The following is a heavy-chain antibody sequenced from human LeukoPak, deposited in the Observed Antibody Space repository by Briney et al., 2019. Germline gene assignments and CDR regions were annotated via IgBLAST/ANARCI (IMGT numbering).Heavy chain of an antibody. V-gene: IGHV4-4*07. CDR2: IYTSGST. Sequence: SGTLSLTCTVSGGSMSSYYWSWIRQPAGKGLEWIGRIYTSGSTNYNPSLKSRVTMSVDTSKNQFSLKLSSVTAADTTVYYCARQKKIHIVVVARPYNWFDPWGQGTLVTVSS. CDR1: GGSMSSYY. D-gene: IGHD2-2*01. CDR3: ARQKKIHIVVVARPYNWFDP. J-gene: IGHJ5*02.